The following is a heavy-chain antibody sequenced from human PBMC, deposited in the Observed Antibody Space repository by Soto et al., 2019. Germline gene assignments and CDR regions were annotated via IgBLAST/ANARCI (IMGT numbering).Heavy chain of an antibody. Sequence: QVQLQESGPGLVKPSQTLSLTCTVSGGSISSGDYYWSWIRQPPGKGLEWIGYIFYSGSTYYNPSLRSRITIALATSKKPFSLKLGSVTAADTAVYYCVRLGSTAVTLGTDYWGQGTLVTVSS. V-gene: IGHV4-30-4*01. J-gene: IGHJ4*02. CDR3: VRLGSTAVTLGTDY. CDR1: GGSISSGDYY. D-gene: IGHD7-27*01. CDR2: IFYSGST.